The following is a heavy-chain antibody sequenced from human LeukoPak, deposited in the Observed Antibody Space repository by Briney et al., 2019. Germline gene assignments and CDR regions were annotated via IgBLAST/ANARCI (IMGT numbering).Heavy chain of an antibody. CDR1: GFTFSSYA. Sequence: GGSLRLSCAASGFTFSSYAMSWVRQAPGKGLEWVSAISGSGGSTYYADSVKGRFTISRDNSKNTLYLQMNSLRAEDTAVYYCARASTVSGSSDGLGLWGQGTLVTVSS. V-gene: IGHV3-23*01. D-gene: IGHD1-26*01. CDR2: ISGSGGST. J-gene: IGHJ4*02. CDR3: ARASTVSGSSDGLGL.